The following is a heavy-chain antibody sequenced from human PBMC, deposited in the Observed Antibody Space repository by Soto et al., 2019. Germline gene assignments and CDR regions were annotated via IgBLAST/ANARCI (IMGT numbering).Heavy chain of an antibody. CDR3: TTDYYYDSSGYSLTGDY. CDR2: IKSKTDGGTT. J-gene: IGHJ4*02. Sequence: EVRLVESGGGLVKPGGSLRLSCAASGFTFSNAWMSWVRQAPGKGLEWVGRIKSKTDGGTTDYAAPVKGRFTISRDDSKNTLYLQMNSLKTEDTAVYYCTTDYYYDSSGYSLTGDYWGQGTLVTVSS. D-gene: IGHD3-22*01. V-gene: IGHV3-15*01. CDR1: GFTFSNAW.